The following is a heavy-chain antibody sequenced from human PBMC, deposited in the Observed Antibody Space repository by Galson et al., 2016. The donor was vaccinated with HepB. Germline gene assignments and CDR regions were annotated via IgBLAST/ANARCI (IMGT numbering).Heavy chain of an antibody. CDR2: INLSADSA. J-gene: IGHJ4*02. CDR3: ARALTPRTYYDSSGSYCLAY. Sequence: SVKVSCKASGYSFTTYFLHWVRPAPGQGLEWMAMINLSADSATYAPKFQGRVTATRDTSTSTAYMELTSLTAEDTAVYYCARALTPRTYYDSSGSYCLAYWGQGSLVTVSS. V-gene: IGHV1-46*03. CDR1: GYSFTTYF. D-gene: IGHD3-22*01.